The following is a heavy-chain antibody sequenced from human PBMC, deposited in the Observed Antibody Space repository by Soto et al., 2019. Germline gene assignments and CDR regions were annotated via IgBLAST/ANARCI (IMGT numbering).Heavy chain of an antibody. J-gene: IGHJ2*01. V-gene: IGHV3-7*01. CDR1: VFTFSTYW. CDR2: IRQDGREK. Sequence: EVQVVESGGGLVQPGGSLRLSCAASVFTFSTYWMSWVRQGPGKGLEWVANIRQDGREKYNVDSVKGRFTIFRDNAQSSLYMQVNSLRAEDTAVCCCARTLLVPENNWHFDLWGRGTMVAVSS. D-gene: IGHD1-26*01. CDR3: ARTLLVPENNWHFDL.